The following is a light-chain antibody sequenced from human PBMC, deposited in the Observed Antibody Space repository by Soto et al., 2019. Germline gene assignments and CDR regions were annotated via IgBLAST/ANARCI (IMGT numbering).Light chain of an antibody. J-gene: IGKJ1*01. V-gene: IGKV3-15*01. CDR3: LEYDSWPRT. CDR2: SAS. CDR1: QSISSD. Sequence: EIVMTQSPATLSLSPGETATVSCRASQSISSDLAWYQQKPGQSPRLLIYSASTRATGIPARFSGSGFGTEFTLIISSLLSEDFALYFCLEYDSWPRTFGQGTRVEIK.